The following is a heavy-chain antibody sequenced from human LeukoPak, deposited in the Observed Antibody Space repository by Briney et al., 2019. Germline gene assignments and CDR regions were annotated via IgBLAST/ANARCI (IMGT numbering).Heavy chain of an antibody. CDR1: GFTFSDYA. Sequence: GGSLRLSCVVSGFTFSDYAMSWVRQAPEKGLDWVSVISGSAHKIRYADSVKGRFTISRDNSKNPLYLQMNSLRAEDTAVYYCARGRRFSYSSGWAFDYWGQGTLVTVSS. D-gene: IGHD6-19*01. CDR3: ARGRRFSYSSGWAFDY. V-gene: IGHV3-23*01. CDR2: ISGSAHKI. J-gene: IGHJ4*02.